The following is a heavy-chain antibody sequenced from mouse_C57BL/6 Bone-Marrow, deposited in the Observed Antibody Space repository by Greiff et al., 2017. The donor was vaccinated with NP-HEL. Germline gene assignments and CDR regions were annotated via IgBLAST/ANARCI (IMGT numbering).Heavy chain of an antibody. CDR2: IYPGSGNT. CDR1: GYTFTDYY. J-gene: IGHJ3*01. D-gene: IGHD2-1*01. Sequence: QVQLQQSGAELVRPGASVKLSCKASGYTFTDYYINWVKQRPGQGLEWIARIYPGSGNTYYIEKFKGKATLTAEKSSSTAYMQLSSLTSEDSAVYFCARVAGNYVFAYGGQGTLVTVSA. V-gene: IGHV1-76*01. CDR3: ARVAGNYVFAY.